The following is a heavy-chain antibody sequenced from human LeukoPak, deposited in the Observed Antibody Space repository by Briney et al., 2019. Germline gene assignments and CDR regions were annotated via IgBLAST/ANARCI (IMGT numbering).Heavy chain of an antibody. Sequence: PSETLSLTCTVSGGSISSGDYYWSWIRQPPGKGLEWIGYIYASGATNSNPSLKSRVTISVDKSKNQCSLKLSSVTAADTAVYYCARHGKGVTYFYSLDNWGQGTVVAVSS. CDR2: IYASGAT. CDR3: ARHGKGVTYFYSLDN. V-gene: IGHV4-61*05. J-gene: IGHJ3*02. D-gene: IGHD4-11*01. CDR1: GGSISSGDYY.